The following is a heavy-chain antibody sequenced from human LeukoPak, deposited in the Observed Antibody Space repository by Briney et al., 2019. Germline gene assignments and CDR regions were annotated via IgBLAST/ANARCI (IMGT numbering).Heavy chain of an antibody. J-gene: IGHJ4*02. CDR1: GGSISSSGHY. V-gene: IGHV4-39*07. CDR2: IYSNGNT. Sequence: SETLSLTCSVSGGSISSSGHYWGWIRQSPEKGLDWIGSIYSNGNTYYDPSVKSRVTISVDTSKNQFSLKLTSVTAAETAVYYCARSATVTTGYFDYWGQGALVTVSS. D-gene: IGHD4-17*01. CDR3: ARSATVTTGYFDY.